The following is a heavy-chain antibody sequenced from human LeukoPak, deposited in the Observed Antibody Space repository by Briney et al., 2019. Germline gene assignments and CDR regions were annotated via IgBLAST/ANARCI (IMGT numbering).Heavy chain of an antibody. CDR1: GGTFSSYA. CDR3: ARGRSTVEYSSSALLDY. D-gene: IGHD6-6*01. J-gene: IGHJ4*02. CDR2: IIPIFGTA. Sequence: SVKVSCKASGGTFSSYAISWVRQAPGQGLEWMGGIIPIFGTANYAQKFQGRVTITTDESTSTAYMELSSLRSEDTAVYYCARGRSTVEYSSSALLDYWGQGTLVTVSS. V-gene: IGHV1-69*05.